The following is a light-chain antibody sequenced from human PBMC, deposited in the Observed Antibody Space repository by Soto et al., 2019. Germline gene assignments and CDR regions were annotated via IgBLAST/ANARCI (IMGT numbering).Light chain of an antibody. Sequence: RVMTHSPVTLSVSPGARVTLSCRASQSVGTNLAWYQHKPGQAPRLLIYGASTRATGIPARFSGRGSGTEFTLTISSLQSVDFAVYYCQQYDNWPQTFGQGTKVDIK. CDR1: QSVGTN. CDR3: QQYDNWPQT. CDR2: GAS. V-gene: IGKV3-15*01. J-gene: IGKJ1*01.